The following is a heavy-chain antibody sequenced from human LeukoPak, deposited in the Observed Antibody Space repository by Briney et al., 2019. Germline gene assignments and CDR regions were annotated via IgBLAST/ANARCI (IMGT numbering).Heavy chain of an antibody. D-gene: IGHD6-13*01. V-gene: IGHV1-2*02. J-gene: IGHJ4*02. CDR3: PRGPYSSSWYLDY. CDR1: GYTFTGYY. Sequence: ASVKVSCKASGYTFTGYYMHWVRQAPGQGLEWMGWINPNSGGTNYAQKFQGRVTMTRDTSISTAYMELSRLRSDDTAVYYCPRGPYSSSWYLDYWGQGTLVTVSS. CDR2: INPNSGGT.